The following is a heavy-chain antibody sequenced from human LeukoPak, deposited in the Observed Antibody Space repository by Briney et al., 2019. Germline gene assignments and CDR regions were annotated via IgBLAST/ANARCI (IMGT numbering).Heavy chain of an antibody. D-gene: IGHD6-19*01. CDR1: GFAFSGYA. J-gene: IGHJ4*02. V-gene: IGHV3-23*01. CDR3: AKGYSSGWYYFDY. CDR2: ISGSGGNT. Sequence: GGSLRLSCNASGFAFSGYAMSWVRQAPGKGLEWVSAISGSGGNTYYSDSVRGRFTISRDNSKNTLYLQMNSLRAEDTAVYYCAKGYSSGWYYFDYWGQGTLVTVSS.